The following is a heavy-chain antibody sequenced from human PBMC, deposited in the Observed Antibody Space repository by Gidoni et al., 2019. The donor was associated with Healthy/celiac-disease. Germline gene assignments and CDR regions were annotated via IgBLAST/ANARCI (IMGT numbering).Heavy chain of an antibody. CDR1: GYTSTPYD. J-gene: IGHJ5*02. CDR3: ARGRVVVVPAAINWFDP. V-gene: IGHV1-8*01. CDR2: MNPNSGNT. D-gene: IGHD2-2*02. Sequence: QVQLVQSGAALKKPGASVKVSCKASGYTSTPYDINWVRQASGQGLEWMGGMNPNSGNTGYAQKFQGRVTMTRNTSISTAYMELSSLRSEDTAVYYCARGRVVVVPAAINWFDPWGQGTLVTVSS.